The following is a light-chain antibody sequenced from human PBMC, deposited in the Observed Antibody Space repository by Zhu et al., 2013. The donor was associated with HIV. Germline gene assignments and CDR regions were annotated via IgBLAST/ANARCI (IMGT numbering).Light chain of an antibody. Sequence: SYDLTQPPSVSLSPGQTASITCSGDKLGYKYASWYQQKPGQSPVLVIFQDTERPSGIPERFSGSNSGNTATLTISGTQAMDEADYYCQAWDSRTAVFGGGTK. V-gene: IGLV3-1*01. J-gene: IGLJ2*01. CDR1: KLGYKY. CDR3: QAWDSRTAV. CDR2: QDT.